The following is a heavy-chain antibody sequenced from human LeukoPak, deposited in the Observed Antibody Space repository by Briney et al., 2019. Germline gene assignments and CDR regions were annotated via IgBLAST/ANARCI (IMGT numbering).Heavy chain of an antibody. D-gene: IGHD5-18*01. CDR1: GGSISAGGFY. CDR3: ATGYNYGSAY. J-gene: IGHJ4*02. V-gene: IGHV4-31*03. Sequence: SETLSLTCTVSGGSISAGGFYWYWIRQHPRKGLEWIGYIYFSGGTYYNPSLKSRITISLDTSKNQFFLKLTSVTAADTAVYYCATGYNYGSAYWGQGGLVTVSS. CDR2: IYFSGGT.